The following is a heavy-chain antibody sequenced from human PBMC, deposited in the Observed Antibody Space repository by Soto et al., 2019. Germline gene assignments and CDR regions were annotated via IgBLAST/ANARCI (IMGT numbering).Heavy chain of an antibody. CDR2: ISAYNGNT. V-gene: IGHV1-18*01. D-gene: IGHD6-13*01. J-gene: IGHJ6*02. CDR3: ALTKREVIAASVTDRYDMDV. CDR1: GYTFISYG. Sequence: QVQLVQSGAEVKKPGASVKVSCKASGYTFISYGISWVRQAPGQGLEWMGWISAYNGNTNYAQKVQGRVTMSTDTTTRTAYIELRSLKSDATAVYYCALTKREVIAASVTDRYDMDVWGQGTTVTVSS.